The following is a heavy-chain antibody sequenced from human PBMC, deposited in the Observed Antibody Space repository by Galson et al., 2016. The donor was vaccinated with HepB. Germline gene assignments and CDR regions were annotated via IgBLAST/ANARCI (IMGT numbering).Heavy chain of an antibody. V-gene: IGHV1-69*13. D-gene: IGHD1-26*01. CDR2: IIPTYVAP. CDR1: GDIFSTSA. Sequence: SVKVSCKASGDIFSTSAIIWVRQAPGQGLEWVGGIIPTYVAPDYAQKFEGRVVITADQSTSVVYMELSGLRSEDTAMYYCATDQSVLVGQTRYNWFDAWGQGTLVTVSP. J-gene: IGHJ5*02. CDR3: ATDQSVLVGQTRYNWFDA.